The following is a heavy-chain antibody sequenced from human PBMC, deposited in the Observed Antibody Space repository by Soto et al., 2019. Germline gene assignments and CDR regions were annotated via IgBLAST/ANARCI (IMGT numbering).Heavy chain of an antibody. CDR3: ARGSVT. CDR1: GFTFSSYA. J-gene: IGHJ4*02. Sequence: QVQLVESGGGVVQPGRSLRLSCAASGFTFSSYAMHWVRQAPGKGLEWVAVISYDGSNKYYADYVKGRFTISRDNSKNTLYLQMNSLRAEDTAVYYCARGSVTWGQGTLVTVSS. D-gene: IGHD4-17*01. CDR2: ISYDGSNK. V-gene: IGHV3-30-3*01.